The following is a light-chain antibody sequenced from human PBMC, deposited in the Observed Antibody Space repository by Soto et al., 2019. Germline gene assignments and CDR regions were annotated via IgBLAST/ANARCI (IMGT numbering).Light chain of an antibody. V-gene: IGKV3-20*01. J-gene: IGKJ1*01. CDR3: QQDCSSPWT. CDR1: QSVSSSY. CDR2: GAS. Sequence: EVVLPRSPCPLSLSPGERDTLSCSPSQSVSSSYLAWYQQKPGQAPRPLIYGASSRAIGIPDRFSGSGSGTDFTLTISRLDPEDFAVYYCQQDCSSPWTCGQGTKVDIK.